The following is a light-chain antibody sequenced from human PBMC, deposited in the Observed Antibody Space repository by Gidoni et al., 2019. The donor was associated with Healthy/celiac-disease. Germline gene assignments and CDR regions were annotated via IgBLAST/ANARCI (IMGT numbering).Light chain of an antibody. CDR2: EGS. J-gene: IGLJ3*02. CDR1: SSDVGSSNL. CDR3: CSYAGSSTWV. V-gene: IGLV2-23*01. Sequence: SSLPPPASVSGSPGQSIHIPCTGTSSDVGSSNLVSWYQQPPVKGHKLMIYEGSKRPSGLSIRCSGSKSGNTASLTISGLQAEDEADYYCCSYAGSSTWVFGGGTKLTVL.